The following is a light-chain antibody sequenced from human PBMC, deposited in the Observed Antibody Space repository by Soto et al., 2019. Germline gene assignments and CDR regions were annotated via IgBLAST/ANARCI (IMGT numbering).Light chain of an antibody. Sequence: QSVLTQPPSASGTPGQRVSISCSGCSSNIGNNTLNCYQQLPGTAPKLLIYSNNQRPSGVPDRFSGSKSGASASLAISGLRSEDETDFYCATWDDGLNGPLFGGGTQLTVL. J-gene: IGLJ2*01. CDR1: SSNIGNNT. V-gene: IGLV1-44*01. CDR2: SNN. CDR3: ATWDDGLNGPL.